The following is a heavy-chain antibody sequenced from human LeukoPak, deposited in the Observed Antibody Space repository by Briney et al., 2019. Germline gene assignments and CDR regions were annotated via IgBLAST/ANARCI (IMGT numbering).Heavy chain of an antibody. J-gene: IGHJ5*02. V-gene: IGHV4-34*01. CDR2: INHSGST. CDR3: ARGVGVVVPAAMVNWFDP. D-gene: IGHD2-2*01. CDR1: GGSFSGYY. Sequence: SETLSLTCSVYGGSFSGYYWSWIRQPPGKGLERIGEINHSGSTNYNPSLKSRVTMSVDTSKNQFSLKLNSVTAADTAVYYCARGVGVVVPAAMVNWFDPWGQGTLVTVSS.